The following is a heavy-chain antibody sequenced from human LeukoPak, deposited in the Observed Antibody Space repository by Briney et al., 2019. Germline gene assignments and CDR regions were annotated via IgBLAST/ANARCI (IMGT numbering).Heavy chain of an antibody. CDR3: ARVNLAGEAMVKEAFDY. CDR1: GFTFSSYA. CDR2: ISYDGSNK. Sequence: GGSLRLSCAASGFTFSSYAMHWFRQSPTKGLEGGAGISYDGSNKYYADSVKGQFTISRDNSKNTLYLQMNSLRAEDTAVYYCARVNLAGEAMVKEAFDYWGQGTLVTVSS. J-gene: IGHJ4*02. D-gene: IGHD5-18*01. V-gene: IGHV3-30*04.